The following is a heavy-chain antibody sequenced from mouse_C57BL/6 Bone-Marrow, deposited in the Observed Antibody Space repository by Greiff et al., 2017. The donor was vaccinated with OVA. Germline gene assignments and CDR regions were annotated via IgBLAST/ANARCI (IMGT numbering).Heavy chain of an antibody. CDR1: GYTFTSYW. J-gene: IGHJ4*01. D-gene: IGHD1-1*01. Sequence: VQLQQPGAELVKPGASVKLSCKASGYTFTSYWMQWVKQRPGQGLEWIGEIDPSDSYTNYNQKFKGKATLTVDTSSSTAYMQLSSLTSEDSAVYYCARKWITTVPGYYAMDYWGQGTSVTVSS. CDR2: IDPSDSYT. V-gene: IGHV1-50*01. CDR3: ARKWITTVPGYYAMDY.